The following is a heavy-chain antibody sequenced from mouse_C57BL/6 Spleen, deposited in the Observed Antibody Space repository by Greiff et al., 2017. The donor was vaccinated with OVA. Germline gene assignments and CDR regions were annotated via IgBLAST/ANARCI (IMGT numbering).Heavy chain of an antibody. CDR1: GYTFTSYW. CDR3: ARWAGGYAMDD. CDR2: IHPYSGST. Sequence: QVQLQQPGAELVKPGASVKLSCKASGYTFTSYWMHWVKQRPGQGLEWIGMIHPYSGSTNYNEKFKSKATLTVDKSSSTAYMQLSSLTSEDSAVYYCARWAGGYAMDDWGQGTSVTVSS. J-gene: IGHJ4*01. D-gene: IGHD3-3*01. V-gene: IGHV1-64*01.